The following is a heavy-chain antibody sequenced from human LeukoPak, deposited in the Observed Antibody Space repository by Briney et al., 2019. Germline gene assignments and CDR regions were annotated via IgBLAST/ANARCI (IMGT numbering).Heavy chain of an antibody. Sequence: PSQTLSLTCTVSGGSISSGSYYWNWIRQPAGKGLERFERIFTSGSTHYNPSLKSRVTISVDTSKNQFSLKLTSVTAADTAVYYCARSNGDYLYSSYAVDVWGQGTTVTVSS. CDR2: IFTSGST. CDR1: GGSISSGSYY. D-gene: IGHD4-17*01. CDR3: ARSNGDYLYSSYAVDV. J-gene: IGHJ6*02. V-gene: IGHV4-61*02.